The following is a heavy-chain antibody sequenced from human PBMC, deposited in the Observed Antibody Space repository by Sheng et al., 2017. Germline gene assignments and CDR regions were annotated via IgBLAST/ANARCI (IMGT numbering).Heavy chain of an antibody. CDR2: IIPIFGTA. V-gene: IGHV1-69*01. Sequence: QVQLVQSGAEVKKPGSSVKVSCKASGGTFSSYAISWVRQAPGQGLEWMGGIIPIFGTANYAQKFQGRVTITADESTSTAYMELSSLRSEDTAVYYCAREVSPTAQLLYVGFRENWFDPWGQGTLVTVSS. CDR3: AREVSPTAQLLYVGFRENWFDP. J-gene: IGHJ5*02. D-gene: IGHD2-2*02. CDR1: GGTFSSYA.